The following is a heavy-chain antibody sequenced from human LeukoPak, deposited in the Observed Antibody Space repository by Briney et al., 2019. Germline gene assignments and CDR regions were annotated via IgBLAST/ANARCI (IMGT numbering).Heavy chain of an antibody. D-gene: IGHD2-8*01. CDR1: GGSMNSYY. V-gene: IGHV4-59*01. CDR3: ARDTPFCTDGVCLNWFDP. Sequence: SETLSLTCIVSGGSMNSYYWIWIRQPPGKGLEWIGYIYYSGTTNYNPSLKSRVTISVDMSKNQFSLMLSSVTAADTAVYYCARDTPFCTDGVCLNWFDPWGQGTLVTVSS. J-gene: IGHJ5*02. CDR2: IYYSGTT.